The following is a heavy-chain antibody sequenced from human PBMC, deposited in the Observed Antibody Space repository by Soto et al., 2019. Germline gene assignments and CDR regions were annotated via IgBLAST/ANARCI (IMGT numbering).Heavy chain of an antibody. J-gene: IGHJ5*01. CDR2: ISDDGSRT. CDR3: VKGGWLDF. V-gene: IGHV3-23*01. D-gene: IGHD3-16*01. CDR1: GFSVSTFE. Sequence: SLRLSRAAYGFSVSTFEMSWVRQAPGRGLEWVSFISDDGSRTYYADAVKGRFTISRDNSKHTLYLQMNSLTAEDTAVYACVKGGWLDFWGQGTLVTVSS.